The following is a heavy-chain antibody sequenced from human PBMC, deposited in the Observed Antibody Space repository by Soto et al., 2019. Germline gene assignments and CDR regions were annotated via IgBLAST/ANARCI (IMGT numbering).Heavy chain of an antibody. CDR3: ARDGGPDFWSGYAWFDP. D-gene: IGHD3-3*01. J-gene: IGHJ5*02. Sequence: SETLSLTCAVSGGSISSSNWWSWVRQPPGKGLEWIGEIYHSGSTNYNPSLKSRVTISVDKSKNQFSLKLSSVTAADTAVYYCARDGGPDFWSGYAWFDPWGQGTLVTVSS. V-gene: IGHV4-4*02. CDR1: GGSISSSNW. CDR2: IYHSGST.